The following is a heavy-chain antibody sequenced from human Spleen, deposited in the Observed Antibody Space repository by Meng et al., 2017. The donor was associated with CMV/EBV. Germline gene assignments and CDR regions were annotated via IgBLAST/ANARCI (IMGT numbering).Heavy chain of an antibody. CDR1: GFSFSIYA. V-gene: IGHV3-23*01. CDR3: AKIPHYDFWSGYYDPQYNYGMDV. CDR2: ISASGGTT. J-gene: IGHJ6*02. D-gene: IGHD3-3*01. Sequence: GESLKISCAASGFSFSIYALTWVRQAPGKGLEWVAGISASGGTTYYADSVKGRFTISRDNSKNMLYLQMNSLRAEGTAVYYCAKIPHYDFWSGYYDPQYNYGMDVWGQGTTVTVSS.